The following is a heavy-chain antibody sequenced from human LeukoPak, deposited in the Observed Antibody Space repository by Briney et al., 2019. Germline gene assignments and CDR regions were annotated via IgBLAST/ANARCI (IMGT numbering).Heavy chain of an antibody. CDR3: ARGTYYYFDY. J-gene: IGHJ4*02. CDR1: GVRFSDYY. CDR2: IRRTSSDT. Sequence: GGSLRLSCAASGVRFSDYYMSWIRQAPGKGLEWVSYIRRTSSDTNYADSVTGRFTISRDNAKNSLYLQMNSLRAEDTAVYYCARGTYYYFDYWGQGTLVTVSS. V-gene: IGHV3-11*03. D-gene: IGHD1-26*01.